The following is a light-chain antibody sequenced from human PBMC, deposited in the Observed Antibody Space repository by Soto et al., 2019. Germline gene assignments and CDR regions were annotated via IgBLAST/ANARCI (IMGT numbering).Light chain of an antibody. J-gene: IGLJ1*01. Sequence: QSVLTQPPSASGTPGQRVTISCSGSTSNIGSNTVNWYQQLPGTAPKLLIYSNNQRPSGVPDRFSGSKSGTSASLAISGLQSEDEADDYCAASDDSLSGYVFGTGTKVTVL. V-gene: IGLV1-44*01. CDR2: SNN. CDR3: AASDDSLSGYV. CDR1: TSNIGSNT.